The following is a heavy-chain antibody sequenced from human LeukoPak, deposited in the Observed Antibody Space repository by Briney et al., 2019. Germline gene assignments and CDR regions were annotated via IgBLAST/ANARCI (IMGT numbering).Heavy chain of an antibody. Sequence: GASVKVSCKASGCTFSSYAISWVRQAPGQGLEWMGGIIPIFGTANYAQKFQGRVTITADESTSTAYMELSSLRSEDMALYYCAKDLNYDIFTDALDIWGQGTMVTVSS. J-gene: IGHJ3*02. CDR1: GCTFSSYA. CDR3: AKDLNYDIFTDALDI. D-gene: IGHD3-9*01. CDR2: IIPIFGTA. V-gene: IGHV1-69*13.